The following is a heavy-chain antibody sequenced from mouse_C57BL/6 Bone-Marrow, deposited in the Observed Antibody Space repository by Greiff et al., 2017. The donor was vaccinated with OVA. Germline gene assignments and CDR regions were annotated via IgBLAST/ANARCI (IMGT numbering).Heavy chain of an antibody. CDR2: IYPGSGST. V-gene: IGHV1-55*01. CDR1: GYTFTSSW. J-gene: IGHJ2*01. CDR3: AYEYFFDY. Sequence: VQLQQSGAELVKPGASVQMSCKASGYTFTSSWITWVKQRPGKGLEWIGDIYPGSGSTNYNEKFKSKATLTVDTSSSTAYMQLSSLTSEDSAVYYCAYEYFFDYWGQGTTLTVSS. D-gene: IGHD2-3*01.